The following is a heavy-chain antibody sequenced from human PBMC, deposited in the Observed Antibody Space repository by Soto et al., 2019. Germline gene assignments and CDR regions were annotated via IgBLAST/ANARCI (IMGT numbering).Heavy chain of an antibody. J-gene: IGHJ4*02. CDR3: ARGRRTTVTIDY. CDR1: GGSFSGYY. Sequence: SETRSLTCAVSGGSFSGYYWSWIRQPPGKGLEWIGEINHSGSTNYNPSLKSRVTISVDTSKNQFSLKLSSVTAADTAVYYCARGRRTTVTIDYWGQGTLVTVS. V-gene: IGHV4-34*01. D-gene: IGHD4-17*01. CDR2: INHSGST.